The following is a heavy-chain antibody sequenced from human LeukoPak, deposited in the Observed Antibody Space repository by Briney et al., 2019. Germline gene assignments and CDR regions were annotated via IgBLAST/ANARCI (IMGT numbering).Heavy chain of an antibody. V-gene: IGHV3-21*01. CDR2: ISSSSSYI. CDR1: GFTFSSYS. CDR3: ARSPGDYYFDY. J-gene: IGHJ4*02. Sequence: GGSLRLSCAASGFTFSSYSMNWVRQAPGKGLEWVSSISSSSSYIYYADSVKGQFTISRDNAKNSLYLQMNSLRAEDTAVYYCARSPGDYYFDYWGQGTLVTVSS. D-gene: IGHD3-10*01.